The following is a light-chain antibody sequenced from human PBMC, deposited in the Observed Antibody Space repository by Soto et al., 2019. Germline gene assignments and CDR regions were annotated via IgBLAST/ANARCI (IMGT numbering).Light chain of an antibody. CDR2: DVS. J-gene: IGLJ1*01. Sequence: QSVLTQPASVSGSPGQSITISCTGASSDVGAYNYVSWYQQHPGKAPKLMIYDVSSRPSGVSDRFSGSKSGNTASLTISGLQAEYEADYYCSSYTTSLTYVFGTGTKLTVL. V-gene: IGLV2-14*03. CDR3: SSYTTSLTYV. CDR1: SSDVGAYNY.